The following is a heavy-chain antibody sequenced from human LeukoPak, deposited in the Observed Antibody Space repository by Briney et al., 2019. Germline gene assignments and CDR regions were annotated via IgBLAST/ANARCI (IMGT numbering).Heavy chain of an antibody. V-gene: IGHV4-59*08. CDR3: ASPAGSLNDGFDY. CDR2: IYYSGST. Sequence: PSETLSLTCTVSGGSISSYYWSWIRQPPGKGLEWIGYIYYSGSTNYNPSLKSRVTISVDTSKNQFSLKLSSVTAADTAAYYCASPAGSLNDGFDYWGQGTLVTVSS. D-gene: IGHD1-26*01. CDR1: GGSISSYY. J-gene: IGHJ4*02.